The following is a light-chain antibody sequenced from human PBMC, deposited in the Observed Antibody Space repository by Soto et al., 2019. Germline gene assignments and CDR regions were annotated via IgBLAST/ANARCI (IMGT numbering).Light chain of an antibody. CDR3: QQSYSTPLT. Sequence: DIQMTQSPSSLSSSVRDRVTITCRASQSISSYLNWYQQKPGKAPKLQIYAASSLQSGVPSRFSGSGSGTDFTLTISSLQPEDFATYYCQQSYSTPLTFGGGTKVDIK. CDR1: QSISSY. J-gene: IGKJ4*01. V-gene: IGKV1-39*01. CDR2: AAS.